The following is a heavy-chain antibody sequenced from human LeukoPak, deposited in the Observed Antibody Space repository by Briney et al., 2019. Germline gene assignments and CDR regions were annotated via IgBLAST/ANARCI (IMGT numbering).Heavy chain of an antibody. CDR1: GFTFSGSA. Sequence: GGSLRLSCAASGFTFSGSAMHWVRQSSGKGREWVGRIRSKANSYATAYAASVKARFTISRDDSNNTAYLQMNSLKTEDTAVYYCTTPAVTTGGWGQGTLVTVSS. CDR2: IRSKANSYAT. CDR3: TTPAVTTGG. V-gene: IGHV3-73*01. D-gene: IGHD4-17*01. J-gene: IGHJ4*02.